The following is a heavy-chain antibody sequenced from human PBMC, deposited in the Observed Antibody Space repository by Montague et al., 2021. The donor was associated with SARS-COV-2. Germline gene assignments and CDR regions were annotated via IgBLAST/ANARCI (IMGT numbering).Heavy chain of an antibody. CDR1: GGSISSSYW. J-gene: IGHJ4*02. Sequence: SETLSLTCAVSGGSISSSYWWTWVRQPPGKGLEWIGEIYHSGSTXYNSSLRSRVTISVDKSKNQFSLKLSSVTAADTAIYYCAKKHCSGGSCSHFDYWGQGTVVTVAS. CDR2: IYHSGST. D-gene: IGHD2-15*01. V-gene: IGHV4-4*02. CDR3: AKKHCSGGSCSHFDY.